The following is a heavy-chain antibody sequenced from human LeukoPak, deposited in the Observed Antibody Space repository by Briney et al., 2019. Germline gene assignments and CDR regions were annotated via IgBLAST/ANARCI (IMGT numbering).Heavy chain of an antibody. J-gene: IGHJ5*02. V-gene: IGHV1-8*01. CDR1: GYTFTSYD. CDR3: ARGALYYDFWSGYEPEQNWFDP. Sequence: GASVKVSCKASGYTFTSYDINWVRQATGQGLEWMGWMNPNSGNTGYAQKFQGRVTMTRNTSISTAYMELSSLRSEDTAVYYCARGALYYDFWSGYEPEQNWFDPWGQGTLVTVSS. CDR2: MNPNSGNT. D-gene: IGHD3-3*01.